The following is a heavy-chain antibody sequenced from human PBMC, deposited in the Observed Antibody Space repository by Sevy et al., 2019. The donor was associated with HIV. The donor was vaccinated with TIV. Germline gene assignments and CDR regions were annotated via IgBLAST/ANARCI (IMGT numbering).Heavy chain of an antibody. CDR2: AHYSGRP. CDR1: GGSVNNHY. V-gene: IGHV4-59*02. D-gene: IGHD7-27*01. Sequence: SETLSLKCSVSGGSVNNHYWTWIRQSPGKGLEWLGYAHYSGRPEYNPSFKSRLTISLDMPKNQLSLQLDYVTAADTAIYYCATFGTNFAPQFDPWGQGTLVTVSS. J-gene: IGHJ5*02. CDR3: ATFGTNFAPQFDP.